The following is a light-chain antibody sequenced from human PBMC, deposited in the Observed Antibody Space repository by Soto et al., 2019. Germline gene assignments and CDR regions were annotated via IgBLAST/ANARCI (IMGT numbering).Light chain of an antibody. J-gene: IGKJ2*01. Sequence: DIQMTQSPSSLSASVGHTVTITCRASQDVRSDLGWYQHKPGKAPKRLIYAASRLQGGVPSRSSGSGSGTEFTLTIGSLQPEDSATYYCLQHDSFPYTFGQ. V-gene: IGKV1-17*01. CDR1: QDVRSD. CDR2: AAS. CDR3: LQHDSFPYT.